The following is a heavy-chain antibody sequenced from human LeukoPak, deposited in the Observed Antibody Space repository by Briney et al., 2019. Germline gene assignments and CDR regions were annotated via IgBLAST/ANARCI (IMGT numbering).Heavy chain of an antibody. V-gene: IGHV4-30-4*01. CDR1: GGSISSGDYY. D-gene: IGHD2-2*01. CDR3: ARHGRDIVVVPAAHDAFDI. J-gene: IGHJ3*02. CDR2: MYYSGST. Sequence: SQTLSFTCTVSGGSISSGDYYWSWIRQPPGKGLEWIAYMYYSGSTYYNPSLKSRVTMSADTSTNQLSLKLSSVTAADTAVYYCARHGRDIVVVPAAHDAFDIWGQGTMVTVSS.